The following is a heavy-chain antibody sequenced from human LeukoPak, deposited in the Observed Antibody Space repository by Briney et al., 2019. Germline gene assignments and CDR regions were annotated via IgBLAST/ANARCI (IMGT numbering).Heavy chain of an antibody. CDR1: GGSFSGYY. V-gene: IGHV4-34*01. CDR2: INHSGST. D-gene: IGHD6-19*01. CDR3: ARVSGSTRADYSSGWYLRSRAFDI. Sequence: PSETLSLTCAVYGGSFSGYYWSWIRQPPGKGLEWIGEINHSGSTNYNPSLKSRVTISVDTSKNQFSLKLSSVTAADTAVYYCARVSGSTRADYSSGWYLRSRAFDIWGQGTMVTVSS. J-gene: IGHJ3*02.